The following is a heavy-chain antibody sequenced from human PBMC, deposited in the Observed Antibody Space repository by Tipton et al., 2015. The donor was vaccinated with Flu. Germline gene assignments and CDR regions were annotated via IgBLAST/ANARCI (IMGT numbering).Heavy chain of an antibody. D-gene: IGHD1-7*01. CDR1: GFTFSSYS. Sequence: SLRLSCAASGFTFSSYSMNWVRQAPGKGLEWVSSISSSSSYIYYADSVKGRFTISRDNAKNSLYLQMNSLRAEDTAVYYCARKGRTKGGAVSAIDYWGQGPLVTVSS. CDR3: ARKGRTKGGAVSAIDY. CDR2: ISSSSSYI. V-gene: IGHV3-21*01. J-gene: IGHJ4*02.